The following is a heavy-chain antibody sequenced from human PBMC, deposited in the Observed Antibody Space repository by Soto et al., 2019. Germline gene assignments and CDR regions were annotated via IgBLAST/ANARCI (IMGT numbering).Heavy chain of an antibody. J-gene: IGHJ6*02. V-gene: IGHV3-23*01. D-gene: IGHD4-17*01. CDR1: VFTFSSYA. CDR2: ISGSGGTT. Sequence: GGSLRLSCSASVFTFSSYAMNWVRQAPGKGLEWVSAISGSGGTTYYADFVKGRFTISRDNSKNTLYLQMNSLRAEDTAVYYCAAKTVTRGGYYYEDGIDGWGQGTTVTVTS. CDR3: AAKTVTRGGYYYEDGIDG.